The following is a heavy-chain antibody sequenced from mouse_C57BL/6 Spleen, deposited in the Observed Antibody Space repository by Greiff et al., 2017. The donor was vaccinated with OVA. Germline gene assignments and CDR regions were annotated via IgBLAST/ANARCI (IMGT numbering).Heavy chain of an antibody. CDR2: IDPSDSYT. CDR3: ARSHITTVVATGYFDY. V-gene: IGHV1-69*01. Sequence: QVQLQQPGAELVMPGASVKLSCKASGYTFTSYWMHWVKQRPGQGLEWIGEIDPSDSYTNYNQKFKGKSTLTVDKSSSTAYMQLSSLTSEDSALYYCARSHITTVVATGYFDYWGQGTTLTVSS. CDR1: GYTFTSYW. D-gene: IGHD1-1*01. J-gene: IGHJ2*01.